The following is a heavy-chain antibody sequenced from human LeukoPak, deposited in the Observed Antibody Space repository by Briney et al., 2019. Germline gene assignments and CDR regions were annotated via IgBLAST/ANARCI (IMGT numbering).Heavy chain of an antibody. D-gene: IGHD2-15*01. CDR2: MNPNSGNT. CDR1: GYTFTSYD. J-gene: IGHJ5*02. CDR3: ARAGKRYCSGGSCDNWFDP. V-gene: IGHV1-8*03. Sequence: GASVKVSCKASGYTFTSYDINWVRQATGQGLEWMGWMNPNSGNTGDAQKFQGRVTITRDTSINTAYMELSSLRSEDTDVYYCARAGKRYCSGGSCDNWFDPWGQGTLVTVSS.